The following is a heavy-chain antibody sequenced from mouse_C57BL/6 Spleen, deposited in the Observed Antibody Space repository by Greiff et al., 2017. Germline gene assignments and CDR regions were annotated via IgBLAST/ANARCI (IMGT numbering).Heavy chain of an antibody. Sequence: QLQESGPELVKPGASVKISCKASGYSFTDYNMNWVKQSNGKSLEWIGVINPNYGTTSYNQKFKGKATLTVDQSSSTAYMQLNSLTSEDSAVYYCARSIYYYGSNYFDYWGQGTTLTVSS. CDR3: ARSIYYYGSNYFDY. V-gene: IGHV1-39*01. CDR2: INPNYGTT. J-gene: IGHJ2*01. D-gene: IGHD1-1*01. CDR1: GYSFTDYN.